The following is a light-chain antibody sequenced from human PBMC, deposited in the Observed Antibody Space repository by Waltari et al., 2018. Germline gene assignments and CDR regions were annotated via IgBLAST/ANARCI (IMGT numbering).Light chain of an antibody. CDR1: SPHLGAVFL. Sequence: QSVLTQPPSVSGAPGQRVTISCTGSSPHLGAVFLVYWYQQLPGTVPQLLIFDNNNRPSGVPARFSGSRSGTSASLAITGLQAEDEADYYCQSFDTSLTAWVFGGGTKLTVL. J-gene: IGLJ3*02. CDR3: QSFDTSLTAWV. CDR2: DNN. V-gene: IGLV1-40*01.